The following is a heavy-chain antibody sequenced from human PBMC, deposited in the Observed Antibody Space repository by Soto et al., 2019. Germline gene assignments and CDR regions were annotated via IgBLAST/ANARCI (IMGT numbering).Heavy chain of an antibody. J-gene: IGHJ4*02. CDR2: ISGSGGST. CDR3: AKDPGIVEQQLVVGVVDY. Sequence: EVQLLESGGGLVQPGGSLGLSCAASGFTFSSYAMSWVRQAPGKGLEWVSAISGSGGSTYYADSVKGRFTISRDNSKNTLYLQMNILRAEDTAVYYCAKDPGIVEQQLVVGVVDYWGQGTLVTVSS. CDR1: GFTFSSYA. V-gene: IGHV3-23*01. D-gene: IGHD6-13*01.